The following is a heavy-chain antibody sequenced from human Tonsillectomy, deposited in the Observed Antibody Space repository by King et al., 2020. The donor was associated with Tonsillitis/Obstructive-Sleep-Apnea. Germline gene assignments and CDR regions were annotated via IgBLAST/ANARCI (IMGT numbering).Heavy chain of an antibody. CDR2: ISSSSSYI. V-gene: IGHV3-21*01. CDR1: GFTFSSYS. J-gene: IGHJ4*02. Sequence: VQLVESGGGLVKPGGSLRLSCAASGFTFSSYSMNWVRQAPGKGLEWVSSISSSSSYIYYAESVKGRFTISRVNAKNSLYLQMNSLRAEDTAVYYCARDKKYYDYVWGSYPDYWGQGTLVTVSS. D-gene: IGHD3-16*02. CDR3: ARDKKYYDYVWGSYPDY.